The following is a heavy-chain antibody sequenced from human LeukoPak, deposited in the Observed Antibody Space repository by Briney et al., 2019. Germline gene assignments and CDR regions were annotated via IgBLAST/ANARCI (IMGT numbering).Heavy chain of an antibody. D-gene: IGHD1-26*01. J-gene: IGHJ4*02. CDR2: ISGSGGST. V-gene: IGHV3-23*01. CDR1: GFTFSSYA. Sequence: GGSLRLSCAASGFTFSSYAMSWVRQAPGKGLEWVSAISGSGGSTYYADSVKGRFTISRDNSKNTLYLQMNSLRAEDTAVYYCAKDPVGATTRGDYFDYWGQGTLVTVSS. CDR3: AKDPVGATTRGDYFDY.